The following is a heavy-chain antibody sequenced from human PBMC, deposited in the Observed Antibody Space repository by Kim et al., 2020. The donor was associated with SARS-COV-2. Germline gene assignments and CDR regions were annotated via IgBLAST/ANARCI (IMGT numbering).Heavy chain of an antibody. J-gene: IGHJ6*02. CDR1: GFTFSKYW. D-gene: IGHD4-17*01. CDR2: VNSDGSST. V-gene: IGHV3-74*01. Sequence: GGSLRLSCAASGFTFSKYWMHWVRQVSGKGLVWVSRVNSDGSSTSYADSVKGRFTISRDNAKNMLYVQMNSLRAEDTAVYYCARGGFGDPRPYSNYYYGMDVWGQGTTVTVSS. CDR3: ARGGFGDPRPYSNYYYGMDV.